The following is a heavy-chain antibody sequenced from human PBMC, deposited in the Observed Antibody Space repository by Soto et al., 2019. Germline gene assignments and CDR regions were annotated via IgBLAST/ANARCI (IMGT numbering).Heavy chain of an antibody. V-gene: IGHV1-18*01. CDR1: GYTFTSYG. D-gene: IGHD3-3*01. CDR2: ISPSDGNT. CDR3: ARDLYGRITIFGVIIISGYYYMDA. J-gene: IGHJ6*03. Sequence: GASVKISCKASGYTFTSYGISWVRQAPGQGLEWMGWISPSDGNTNYAQKLQGRVTMTRDTSTSTVYMELSSLRSEDTAVYYCARDLYGRITIFGVIIISGYYYMDAWGKGTTVTVSS.